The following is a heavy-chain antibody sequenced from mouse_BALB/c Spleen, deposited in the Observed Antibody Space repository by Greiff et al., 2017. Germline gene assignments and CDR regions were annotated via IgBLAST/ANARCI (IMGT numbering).Heavy chain of an antibody. CDR3: ARKGDGYYDYFDY. CDR2: INPSNGGT. Sequence: QVQLQQSGAELVKPGASVKLSCKASGYTFTSYYMYWVKQRPGQGLEWIGEINPSNGGTNFNEKFKSKATLTVDKSSSTAYMQLSSLTSEDSAVYYCARKGDGYYDYFDYWGQGTTLTVSS. V-gene: IGHV1S81*02. J-gene: IGHJ2*01. D-gene: IGHD2-3*01. CDR1: GYTFTSYY.